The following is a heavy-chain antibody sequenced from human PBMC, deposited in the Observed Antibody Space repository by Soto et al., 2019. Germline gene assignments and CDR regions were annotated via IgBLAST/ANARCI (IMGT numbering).Heavy chain of an antibody. Sequence: QVQLQQWGAGLLKPSETLSLTCAVYGGSFSGYYWSWIRQPPGKGLEWIGEINHSGSTNYNPSLKIRVTISVDPSKNKFSLKLSSVTAADTAVYYCASSPPQYDYIWGSYRFYFDYWGQGTLVTVSS. V-gene: IGHV4-34*01. J-gene: IGHJ4*02. CDR1: GGSFSGYY. CDR2: INHSGST. D-gene: IGHD3-16*02. CDR3: ASSPPQYDYIWGSYRFYFDY.